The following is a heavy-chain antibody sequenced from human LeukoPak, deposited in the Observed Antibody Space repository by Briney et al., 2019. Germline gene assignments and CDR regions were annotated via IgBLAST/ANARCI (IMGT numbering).Heavy chain of an antibody. J-gene: IGHJ4*02. V-gene: IGHV1-18*01. CDR1: GYTFTNYG. D-gene: IGHD3-10*01. CDR2: ISTYNAKT. Sequence: ASVKVCCKASGYTFTNYGISWVRLAPGQGLEWMGWISTYNAKTNSAQRFQGRFTMTADTSTDTAYMELRSLTSDDTAVFYCARDLVSLLYGSGIDYWGQGTQVTVSA. CDR3: ARDLVSLLYGSGIDY.